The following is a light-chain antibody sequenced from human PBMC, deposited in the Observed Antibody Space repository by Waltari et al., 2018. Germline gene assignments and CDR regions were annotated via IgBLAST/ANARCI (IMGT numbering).Light chain of an antibody. CDR1: NSAVGRYNL. CDR2: EVT. J-gene: IGLJ3*02. V-gene: IGLV2-23*02. CDR3: FSYAGSRNWV. Sequence: QSALTQAASVSGSPGQSITMSCPGTNSAVGRYNLVSWYQQNPGEPPKLMIFEVTKRPSGVSNRFSGSKSGNTASLTISGLQAEDEAHYYCFSYAGSRNWVFGGGTKLTVL.